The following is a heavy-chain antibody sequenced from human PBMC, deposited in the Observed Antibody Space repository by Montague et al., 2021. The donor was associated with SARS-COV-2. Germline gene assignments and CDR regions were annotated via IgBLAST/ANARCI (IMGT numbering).Heavy chain of an antibody. D-gene: IGHD3-10*01. CDR1: GGSIKTTEYY. V-gene: IGHV4-30-4*01. Sequence: SETLSLTCNVSGGSIKTTEYYWGWIRQSPGKGLEWIGYVYFSGTTYFNPSLETRTTISIDTSKSQFSLKLRSVTAADTAAYFCVRAADNYYPSGPLVGFDLWGLGTLVTVSS. J-gene: IGHJ4*02. CDR2: VYFSGTT. CDR3: VRAADNYYPSGPLVGFDL.